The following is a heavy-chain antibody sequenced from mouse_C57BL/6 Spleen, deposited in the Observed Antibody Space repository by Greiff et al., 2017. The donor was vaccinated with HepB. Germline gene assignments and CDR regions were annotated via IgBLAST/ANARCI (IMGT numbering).Heavy chain of an antibody. CDR2: ISDGGSYT. J-gene: IGHJ3*01. CDR3: ANSGTWFAY. V-gene: IGHV5-4*01. CDR1: GFTFSSYA. Sequence: EVQLVESGGGLVKPGGSLKLSCAASGFTFSSYAMSWVRQTPEKRLEWVATISDGGSYTYYPDNVKGRFTISRDNAKNNLYLQMSHLKSEDTAMYYCANSGTWFAYWGQGTLVTVSA. D-gene: IGHD4-1*01.